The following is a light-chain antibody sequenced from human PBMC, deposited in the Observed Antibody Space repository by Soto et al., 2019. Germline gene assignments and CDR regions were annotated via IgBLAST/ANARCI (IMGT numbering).Light chain of an antibody. CDR3: QQYGSSPIT. CDR2: AAS. V-gene: IGKV1-39*01. Sequence: DIQMTQSPSSLSASVGDRVTITCRTSQTSTVFLNWYQQRPGDAPKLLIYAASTLHNGVPSRFSGSGSGTDFTLTISRLEPEDFALYYCQQYGSSPITFGQGTRLEIK. CDR1: QTSTVF. J-gene: IGKJ5*01.